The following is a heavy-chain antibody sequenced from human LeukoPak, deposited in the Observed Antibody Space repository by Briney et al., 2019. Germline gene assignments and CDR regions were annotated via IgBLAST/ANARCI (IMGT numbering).Heavy chain of an antibody. CDR3: AKNRGDYGDYHPGDY. D-gene: IGHD4-17*01. CDR1: GFTFSSYG. V-gene: IGHV3-30*02. CDR2: IRYDGSNK. Sequence: GGSLRLSCAASGFTFSSYGMHRVRQAPGKGLEWVAFIRYDGSNKYYADSVKGRFTISRDNSKNTLYLQMNSLRAEDTAVYYCAKNRGDYGDYHPGDYWGQGTLVTVSS. J-gene: IGHJ4*02.